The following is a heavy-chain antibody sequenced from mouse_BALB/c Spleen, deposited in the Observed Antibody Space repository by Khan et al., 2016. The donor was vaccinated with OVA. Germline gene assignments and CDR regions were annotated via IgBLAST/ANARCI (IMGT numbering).Heavy chain of an antibody. CDR2: ISTGGHYT. V-gene: IGHV5-6*01. D-gene: IGHD1-1*01. J-gene: IGHJ3*01. CDR1: GFTFSTYG. Sequence: EVELVESGGDLVEPGGSLKLSCVASGFTFSTYGMSWVRQTPDKRLEWVATISTGGHYTYYPDSVRGRFTISRDNAKNTLYLQMTSLKSEDTAMFYCARLAYYYDSEGCAYWGEGTLVTVSA. CDR3: ARLAYYYDSEGCAY.